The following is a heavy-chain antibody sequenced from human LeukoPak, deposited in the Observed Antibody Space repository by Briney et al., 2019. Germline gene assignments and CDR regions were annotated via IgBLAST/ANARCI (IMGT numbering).Heavy chain of an antibody. J-gene: IGHJ4*02. V-gene: IGHV3-23*01. CDR1: GFTFSSYG. CDR2: ISGSGGIT. CDR3: AGSSGWYLAY. D-gene: IGHD6-19*01. Sequence: GGSLRLSCAASGFTFSSYGMNWVRQAPGKGLEWVSAISGSGGITYYAGSVKGRFTISRDNSKNTVYLQMNSLRVEDTAVYYCAGSSGWYLAYWGQGTLVIGSS.